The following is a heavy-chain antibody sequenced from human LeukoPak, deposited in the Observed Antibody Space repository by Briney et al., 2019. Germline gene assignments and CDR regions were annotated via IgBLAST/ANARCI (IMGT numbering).Heavy chain of an antibody. CDR2: ISGSGGSR. Sequence: GGSLRLSCAASASAFTFTTYAMGWVRQAPGKGLEWVSVISGSGGSRYSADSLKGRFTISRDNSMNMMYLHMNNLRAEDTAVYFCVKLAYCGGDCYSYLDSWGQGTLVTVSS. V-gene: IGHV3-23*01. J-gene: IGHJ4*02. CDR3: VKLAYCGGDCYSYLDS. CDR1: ASAFTFTTYA. D-gene: IGHD2-21*02.